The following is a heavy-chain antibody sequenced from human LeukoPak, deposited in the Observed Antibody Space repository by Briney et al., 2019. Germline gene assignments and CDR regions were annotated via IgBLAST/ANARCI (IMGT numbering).Heavy chain of an antibody. V-gene: IGHV3-74*01. D-gene: IGHD2-2*01. CDR3: ARDGQAPAAIGY. J-gene: IGHJ4*02. CDR1: GSSFSSYW. Sequence: PGGSLRLSCVASGSSFSSYWMHWVRQVPGKGPVWVSRISTDGGFTTYADSVRGRFTISRDNAKNTLVLQMNGLRVDDTAVYYCARDGQAPAAIGYWGQGTLVTVSS. CDR2: ISTDGGFT.